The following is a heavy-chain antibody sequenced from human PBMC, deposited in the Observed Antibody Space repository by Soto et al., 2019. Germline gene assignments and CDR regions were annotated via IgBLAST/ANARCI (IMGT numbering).Heavy chain of an antibody. D-gene: IGHD2-21*02. CDR1: GYTFTSYY. CDR2: INPSGGST. CDR3: AAKGGGNSVVYYYYGMDV. J-gene: IGHJ6*02. Sequence: QVQLVQSGAEVKKPGASVKVSCKASGYTFTSYYMHWVRQAPGQGLEWMGIINPSGGSTSSAQKFQGRVTMTRDTSTSTVYMELSSLRSEDTAVYYCAAKGGGNSVVYYYYGMDVWGQGTKVTVSS. V-gene: IGHV1-46*01.